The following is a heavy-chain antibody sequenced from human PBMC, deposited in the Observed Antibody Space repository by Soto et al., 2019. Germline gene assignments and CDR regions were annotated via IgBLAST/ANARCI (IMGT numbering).Heavy chain of an antibody. Sequence: GGSLRLSCAASGFTFSSYGMHWVRQAPGKGLEWVAVISYDGSNKYYADSVKGRFTISRDNSKNTLYLQMNSLRAEDTAVYYCAKCYIAASSYVDYWGQGTLVTVSS. CDR1: GFTFSSYG. D-gene: IGHD6-6*01. CDR2: ISYDGSNK. CDR3: AKCYIAASSYVDY. J-gene: IGHJ4*02. V-gene: IGHV3-30*18.